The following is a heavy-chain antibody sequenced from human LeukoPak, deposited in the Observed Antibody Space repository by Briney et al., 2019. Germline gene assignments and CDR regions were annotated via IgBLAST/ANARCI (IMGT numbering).Heavy chain of an antibody. CDR3: ARSYSNHLFGMDV. Sequence: PGGSLRLSCAASGFTVSSYYMTWVRQAPGKGLEWVSVIYSGGSTYYADSMKGRFAISRDSSKNTLFLQMNSLRAEDTAVYYWARSYSNHLFGMDVWGQGTTVTVS. J-gene: IGHJ6*02. V-gene: IGHV3-66*01. CDR2: IYSGGST. CDR1: GFTVSSYY. D-gene: IGHD4-11*01.